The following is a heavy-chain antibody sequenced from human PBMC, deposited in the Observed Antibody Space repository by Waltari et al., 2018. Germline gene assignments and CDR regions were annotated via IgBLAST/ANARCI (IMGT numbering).Heavy chain of an antibody. CDR1: GGAITTPNYY. J-gene: IGHJ4*02. CDR2: IYYNGNT. D-gene: IGHD3-9*01. CDR3: ASLLTGD. V-gene: IGHV4-39*01. Sequence: QLQVQESGPGLVKPSETLSPTCTVPGGAITTPNYYWGWIRQPPGKGLEWIGSIYYNGNTYYNPSLKSRVTISADTSKNQFSLNLNSVTAADTAVYYCASLLTGDWGQGVLVTVSS.